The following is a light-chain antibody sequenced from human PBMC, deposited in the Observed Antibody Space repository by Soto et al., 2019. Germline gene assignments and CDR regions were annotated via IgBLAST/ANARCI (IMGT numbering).Light chain of an antibody. CDR3: QQRGICPA. Sequence: EVGITQWPPTQYLSPGERATLSCRASQSVSRYLAWYQQKPGQAPRLLIYDASNRATGIPARFSGSGSGTDFTLTISSLEPEDLALYFSQQRGICPALVGGTKV. CDR1: QSVSRY. V-gene: IGKV3-11*01. J-gene: IGKJ4*01. CDR2: DAS.